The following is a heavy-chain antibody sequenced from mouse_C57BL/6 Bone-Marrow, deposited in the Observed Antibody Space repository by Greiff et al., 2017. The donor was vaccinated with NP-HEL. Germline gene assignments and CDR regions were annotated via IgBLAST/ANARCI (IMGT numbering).Heavy chain of an antibody. CDR2: IYPGSGNT. J-gene: IGHJ3*01. CDR3: ARAGYSNYGAWFAY. CDR1: GYTFTDYY. Sequence: VQRVESGAELVRPGASVKLSCKASGYTFTDYYINWVKQRPGQGLEWIARIYPGSGNTYYNEKFKGKATLTAEKSSSTAYMQLSSLTSEDSAVYFCARAGYSNYGAWFAYWGQGTLVTVSA. V-gene: IGHV1-76*01. D-gene: IGHD2-5*01.